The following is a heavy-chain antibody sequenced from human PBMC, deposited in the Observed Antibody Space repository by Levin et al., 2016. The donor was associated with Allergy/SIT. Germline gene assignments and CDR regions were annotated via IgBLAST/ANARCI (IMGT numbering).Heavy chain of an antibody. CDR3: ARGPVASEGAP. CDR1: GFTFSEYW. Sequence: GESLKISCAASGFTFSEYWMHWVRQVPGKGLVWVSRIDSDGRSTTYADSVKGRFTISRDNAKNSLYLQMNSLRPEDTAVYYCARGPVASEGAPWGQGTLVTVSS. J-gene: IGHJ5*02. D-gene: IGHD1-26*01. V-gene: IGHV3-74*03. CDR2: IDSDGRST.